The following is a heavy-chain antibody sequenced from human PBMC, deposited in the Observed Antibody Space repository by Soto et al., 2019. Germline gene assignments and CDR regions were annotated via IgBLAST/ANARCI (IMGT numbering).Heavy chain of an antibody. V-gene: IGHV2-5*01. J-gene: IGHJ4*02. CDR3: AHGMVRGVFSFEGASAFDY. CDR1: GFSLSTSGVG. Sequence: GSGPTLVNPTQTLTLTCTFSGFSLSTSGVGVGWIRQPPGKALEWLALIYWNDDKRYSPSLKSRLTITKDTSKNQVVLTMTNMDPVDTATYYCAHGMVRGVFSFEGASAFDYWGQGTLVTVSS. D-gene: IGHD3-10*01. CDR2: IYWNDDK.